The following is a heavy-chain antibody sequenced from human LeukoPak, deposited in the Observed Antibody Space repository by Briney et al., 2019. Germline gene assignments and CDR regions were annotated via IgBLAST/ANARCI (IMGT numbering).Heavy chain of an antibody. CDR2: ISNRGSP. CDR1: GFSISSDDC. J-gene: IGHJ5*02. CDR3: VRDGGFYYTASPNSWFDP. Sequence: PSETLSLTCLVSGFSISSDDCWGWIRQPPGKGLEWIGSISNRGSPYYNPSLKSRVTMSVDTPNNHFSLRLSSVTAADTAAYYCVRDGGFYYTASPNSWFDPWGQGTLVTVSS. D-gene: IGHD2-15*01. V-gene: IGHV4-38-2*02.